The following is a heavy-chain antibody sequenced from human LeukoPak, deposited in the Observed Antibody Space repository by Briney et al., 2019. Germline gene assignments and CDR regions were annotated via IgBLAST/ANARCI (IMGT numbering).Heavy chain of an antibody. CDR2: INPSGGST. CDR3: ASHYDFWSGYPFYYYYMDV. D-gene: IGHD3-3*01. V-gene: IGHV1-46*01. J-gene: IGHJ6*03. CDR1: VYTFTIYY. Sequence: ASVKVSCKASVYTFTIYYMHWVRQAPGQGGEWMGLINPSGGSTSYAQKFQGRVTMTRDTSTSTVYMELSSLRSEDTAVYYCASHYDFWSGYPFYYYYMDVWGKGTTVTVSS.